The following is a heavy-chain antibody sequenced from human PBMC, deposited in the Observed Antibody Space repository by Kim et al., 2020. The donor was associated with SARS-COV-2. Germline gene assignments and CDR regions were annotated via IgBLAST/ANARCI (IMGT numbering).Heavy chain of an antibody. J-gene: IGHJ4*02. CDR1: GFTFSDYG. CDR3: ARAPPLDY. V-gene: IGHV3-33*01. CDR2: IWYDGNNK. Sequence: GGSLRLSCAASGFTFSDYGMHWVRQAPGKGLEWVAVIWYDGNNKYYADSVKGRFTISRDNSNNTLYLQMNSLRAEDTAIYYCARAPPLDYWGQGTLVTVSS.